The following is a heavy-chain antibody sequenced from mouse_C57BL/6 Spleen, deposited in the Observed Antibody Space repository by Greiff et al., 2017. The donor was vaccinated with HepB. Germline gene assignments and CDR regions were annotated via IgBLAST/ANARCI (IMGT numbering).Heavy chain of an antibody. CDR1: AYAFSSSW. CDR3: ARQGRVSEDYQYYAMDY. D-gene: IGHD2-4*01. J-gene: IGHJ4*01. V-gene: IGHV1-82*01. Sequence: QVQLKESGPELVKPGASVKISCKASAYAFSSSWMNWVKQRPGKGLEWIGRIYPGDGDTNYNGKFKGKATLTADNSSSTAYMQLSSRTTEDSAVDFCARQGRVSEDYQYYAMDYWGQVASVTVSS. CDR2: IYPGDGDT.